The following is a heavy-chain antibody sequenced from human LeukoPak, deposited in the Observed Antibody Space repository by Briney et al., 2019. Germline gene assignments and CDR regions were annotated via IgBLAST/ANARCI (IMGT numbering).Heavy chain of an antibody. CDR1: GFTVSDNY. D-gene: IGHD6-13*01. V-gene: IGHV3-53*01. Sequence: GGSLRLSCAAFGFTVSDNYMSWVRQAPGKGLEWVSVMYSRGDTYYANSVKGRFTFSRDISKNTLYLQMNGLRTEDTAMYYCARDAPQVPAAGVLASWGQGTLVIVSS. J-gene: IGHJ5*02. CDR3: ARDAPQVPAAGVLAS. CDR2: MYSRGDT.